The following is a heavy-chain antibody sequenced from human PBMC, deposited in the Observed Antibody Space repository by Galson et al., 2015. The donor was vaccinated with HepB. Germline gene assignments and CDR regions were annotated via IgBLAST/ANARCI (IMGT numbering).Heavy chain of an antibody. J-gene: IGHJ6*03. Sequence: SLRLSCAASGFTFSSYSMNWVRQAPGKGLEWVSSISSSSSYIYYADSVKGRFTISRDNAKNSLYLQMNSLRAEDTAVYYCARGGGYCSSTSCYKTGRYYYYYMDVWGKGTTVTVSS. CDR1: GFTFSSYS. V-gene: IGHV3-21*01. CDR2: ISSSSSYI. D-gene: IGHD2-2*02. CDR3: ARGGGYCSSTSCYKTGRYYYYYMDV.